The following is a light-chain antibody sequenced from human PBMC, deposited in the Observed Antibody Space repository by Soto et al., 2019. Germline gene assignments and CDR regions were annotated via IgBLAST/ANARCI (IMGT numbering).Light chain of an antibody. CDR3: QQYSSSPRIT. J-gene: IGKJ5*01. V-gene: IGKV3-20*01. CDR1: QSVSSSY. Sequence: EIVLTQSAGTLSLSQGERATLSCRASQSVSSSYLAWYQQKPGQAPRLLIYGASSRATGIPDRFSGSGSGTDFTLTISRLEPEDFAVYYCQQYSSSPRITFGQGTRLEIK. CDR2: GAS.